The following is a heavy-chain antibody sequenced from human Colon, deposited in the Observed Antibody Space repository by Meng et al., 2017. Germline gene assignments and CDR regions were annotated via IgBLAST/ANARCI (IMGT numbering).Heavy chain of an antibody. Sequence: GASLKISCGGSGFIFSNYWMSWVRQAPGKGPEWVANIKDDASEQYYVDSVKGRFTISRNNAQNSVFLQMNSLRAEDTAVYYCARRSDESGRRTIFDYWGQGKLVTVAS. V-gene: IGHV3-7*01. CDR1: GFIFSNYW. CDR2: IKDDASEQ. CDR3: ARRSDESGRRTIFDY. D-gene: IGHD3-16*01. J-gene: IGHJ4*02.